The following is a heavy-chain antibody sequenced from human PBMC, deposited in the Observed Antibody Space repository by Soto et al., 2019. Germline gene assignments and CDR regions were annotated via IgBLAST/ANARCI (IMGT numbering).Heavy chain of an antibody. D-gene: IGHD2-21*02. Sequence: QITLKESGPTLVKPTQTLTLTCTFSAFSLSTGGVGVGWIRQPPGKALEWLALIYWDDDKCYSPSLRSRLTITKDTSKNQVVLTKTNMDPVDTATYYCIQSRCGGDCLQSYASYYYYGMDVWGQGTTVTVSS. CDR3: IQSRCGGDCLQSYASYYYYGMDV. J-gene: IGHJ6*02. V-gene: IGHV2-5*02. CDR1: AFSLSTGGVG. CDR2: IYWDDDK.